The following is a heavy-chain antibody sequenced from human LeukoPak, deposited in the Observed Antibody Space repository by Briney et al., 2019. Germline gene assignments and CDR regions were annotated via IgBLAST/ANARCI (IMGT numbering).Heavy chain of an antibody. V-gene: IGHV3-66*03. Sequence: GGSLRLSRAVSGFGVSDYYMSWVRQAPGKGLEWVGHIRDSGEAFYADFVRGRFAISRDESENTLYLQMNSLRVEDTAVYFCARDRAANQDWVEFDPWGQGTPVIVSS. CDR2: IRDSGEA. CDR1: GFGVSDYY. J-gene: IGHJ5*02. D-gene: IGHD3/OR15-3a*01. CDR3: ARDRAANQDWVEFDP.